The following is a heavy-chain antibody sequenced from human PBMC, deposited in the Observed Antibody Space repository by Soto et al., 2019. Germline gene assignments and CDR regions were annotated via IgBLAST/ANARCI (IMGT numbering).Heavy chain of an antibody. CDR2: IYYSGST. J-gene: IGHJ4*02. V-gene: IGHV4-59*08. CDR1: GGSISSYY. CDR3: ARGDCTNGVCYSRYFDY. Sequence: SETLSLTCTVSGGSISSYYWSWIRQPPGKGLEWIGYIYYSGSTNYNPSLKSRVTISVDTSKNQFSLKLSSVTAADTAVYYCARGDCTNGVCYSRYFDYWCQGTLVTVSS. D-gene: IGHD2-8*01.